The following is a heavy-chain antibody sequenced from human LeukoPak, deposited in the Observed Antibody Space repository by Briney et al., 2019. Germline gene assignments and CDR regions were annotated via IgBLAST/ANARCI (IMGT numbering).Heavy chain of an antibody. V-gene: IGHV3-11*01. CDR2: ISSSGSTI. J-gene: IGHJ4*02. CDR3: VRVVHYGSGPAVG. Sequence: PGGSLRLSCAASGFTFSDYYMSWIRQAPGKGLEWVSYISSSGSTIYYADSVKGRFTISRDNAKNSVHLQMNSLRAEDTAVYYCVRVVHYGSGPAVGWGQGTLVTVSS. D-gene: IGHD3-10*01. CDR1: GFTFSDYY.